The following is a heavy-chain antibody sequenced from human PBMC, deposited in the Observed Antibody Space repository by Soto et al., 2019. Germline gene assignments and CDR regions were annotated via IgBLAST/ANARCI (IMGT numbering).Heavy chain of an antibody. V-gene: IGHV3-23*01. CDR1: GFTFSSYA. J-gene: IGHJ4*02. CDR3: AKDSRVTYYYGSGSPYFDY. CDR2: ISGSGGST. Sequence: EVQLLESGGHLVQPGGSLRLSCAASGFTFSSYAMSWVRQAPGKGLEWVSAISGSGGSTYYADSVKGRFTISRDNSKKTRYLQMNSLRAEDTAVYYCAKDSRVTYYYGSGSPYFDYWGQGTLVTVSS. D-gene: IGHD3-10*01.